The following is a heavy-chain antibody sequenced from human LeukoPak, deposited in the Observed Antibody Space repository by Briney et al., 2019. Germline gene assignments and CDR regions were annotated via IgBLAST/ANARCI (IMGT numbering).Heavy chain of an antibody. V-gene: IGHV4-39*07. CDR3: ARDPSSGWYLHDAFDI. D-gene: IGHD6-19*01. CDR1: GGSISTSSYF. CDR2: IYYSGIT. Sequence: SETLSLTCTVSGGSISTSSYFWGWIHQPPGKGLEWIGSIYYSGITFYNPSLKSRLTISVDTSKNQFSLKLSSVTAADTAVYYCARDPSSGWYLHDAFDIWGQGTMVTVSS. J-gene: IGHJ3*02.